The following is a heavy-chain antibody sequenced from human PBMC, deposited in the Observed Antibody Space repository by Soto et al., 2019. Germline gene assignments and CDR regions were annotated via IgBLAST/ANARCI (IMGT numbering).Heavy chain of an antibody. CDR3: ARPLTMVRGVIADDYYGMDV. V-gene: IGHV4-39*01. CDR2: IYYSGST. J-gene: IGHJ6*02. CDR1: GGSISSSSYY. Sequence: SSETLSLTCTVSGGSISSSSYYWGWIRQPPGKGLEWIGSIYYSGSTYYNPSLKSRVTISVDTSKNQFSLKLSSVTAADTAVYYCARPLTMVRGVIADDYYGMDVWGQGTTVTVSS. D-gene: IGHD3-10*01.